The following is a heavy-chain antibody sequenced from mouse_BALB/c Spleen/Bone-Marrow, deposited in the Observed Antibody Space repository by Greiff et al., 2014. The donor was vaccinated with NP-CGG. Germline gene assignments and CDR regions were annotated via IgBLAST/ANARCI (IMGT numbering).Heavy chain of an antibody. CDR2: IDPSDSYT. D-gene: IGHD1-1*01. Sequence: QVQLKESGAGLVKPGASVKLSCKASGYTFTSYWMHWVKQRPGQGLEWIGEIDPSDSYTNYNQKFKGKATLTVDKSSSTAYMQLSSLTSEDSAVYYCAITTVVATGDYWGQGTTLTVSS. V-gene: IGHV1-69*02. CDR1: GYTFTSYW. J-gene: IGHJ2*01. CDR3: AITTVVATGDY.